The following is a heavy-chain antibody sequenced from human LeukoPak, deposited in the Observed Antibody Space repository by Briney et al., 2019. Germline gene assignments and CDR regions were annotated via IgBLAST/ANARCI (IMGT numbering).Heavy chain of an antibody. D-gene: IGHD5-18*01. Sequence: SETLSLTCAVYGGSFSGYYWSWIRQPPGKGLEWIGEINHSGSTNYNPSLKSRVTISVDTSKNQFSLKLSSVTAADTAVYYCARLDVDTAKIDYWGQGSLVTVSS. J-gene: IGHJ4*02. CDR3: ARLDVDTAKIDY. CDR1: GGSFSGYY. V-gene: IGHV4-34*01. CDR2: INHSGST.